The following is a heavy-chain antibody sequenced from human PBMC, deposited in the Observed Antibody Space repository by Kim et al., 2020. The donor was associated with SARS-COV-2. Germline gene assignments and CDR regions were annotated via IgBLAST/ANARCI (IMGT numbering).Heavy chain of an antibody. V-gene: IGHV4-34*01. D-gene: IGHD2-2*01. CDR1: GGSFSGYY. Sequence: SETLSLTCAVYGGSFSGYYWSWIRQPPGKGLEWIGEINHSGSTNYNPSLKSRVTISVDTSKNQFSLKLSSVTAADTAVYYCARVARIVVVPAAPRNPHY. CDR3: ARVARIVVVPAAPRNPHY. CDR2: INHSGST. J-gene: IGHJ6*01.